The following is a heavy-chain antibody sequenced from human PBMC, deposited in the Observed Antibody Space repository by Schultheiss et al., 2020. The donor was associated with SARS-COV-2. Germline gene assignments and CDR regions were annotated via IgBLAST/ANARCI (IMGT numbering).Heavy chain of an antibody. J-gene: IGHJ4*02. D-gene: IGHD5-18*01. CDR3: ARMSGYSYGYMVFDY. CDR1: GYTFTSYD. Sequence: ASVKVSCKASGYTFTSYDINWVRQATGQGLEWMGWMNPNSGNTGYAQKFQGRVTITRNTSISTAYMELSSLRSEDTAVYYCARMSGYSYGYMVFDYWGQGTLVTVSS. CDR2: MNPNSGNT. V-gene: IGHV1-8*03.